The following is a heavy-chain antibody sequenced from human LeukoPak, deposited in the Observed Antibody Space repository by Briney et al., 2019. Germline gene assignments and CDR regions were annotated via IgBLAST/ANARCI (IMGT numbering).Heavy chain of an antibody. J-gene: IGHJ4*02. Sequence: ASVKVSCKASGYTFTYYYMHWVRQAPGQGLEWMGIINPSGGSTSYAQKFQGRVTMTRDTSTSTVYMELSSLRSEDTAVYYCARRPPYSGSYSWFDYWGQGTLVTVSS. CDR2: INPSGGST. CDR3: ARRPPYSGSYSWFDY. V-gene: IGHV1-46*01. D-gene: IGHD1-26*01. CDR1: GYTFTYYY.